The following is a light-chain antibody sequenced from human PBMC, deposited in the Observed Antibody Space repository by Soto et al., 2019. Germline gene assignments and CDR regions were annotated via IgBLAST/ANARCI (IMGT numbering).Light chain of an antibody. CDR2: GAS. Sequence: EIVLTQSPWTLSFSLGERATLSCTASQTISSDYLVWYQQKPGQVPRLLVYGASIRAPGIPDRFSGSGSGTDFTLTISSLEPEDFAVYYCQQYSSSPRTFGQGSKVDIK. CDR1: QTISSDY. CDR3: QQYSSSPRT. J-gene: IGKJ1*01. V-gene: IGKV3-20*01.